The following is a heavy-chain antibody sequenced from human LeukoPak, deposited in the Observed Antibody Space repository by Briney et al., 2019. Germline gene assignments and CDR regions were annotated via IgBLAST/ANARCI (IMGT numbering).Heavy chain of an antibody. J-gene: IGHJ4*02. CDR1: GFTVSSNY. D-gene: IGHD1-26*01. Sequence: GSLRLSCAASGFTVSSNYMSWVRQAPGKGLEWIGSIYYTGSTYDNPSLKSRVTISVDTSKDQFSLKLSSVTAADTAVYYCARRGGSGRAFDYWGQGTLVTVSS. CDR2: IYYTGST. CDR3: ARRGGSGRAFDY. V-gene: IGHV4-39*01.